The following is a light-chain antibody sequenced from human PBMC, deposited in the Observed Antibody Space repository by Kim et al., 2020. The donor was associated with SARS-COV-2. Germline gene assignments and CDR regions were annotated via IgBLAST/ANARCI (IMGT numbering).Light chain of an antibody. CDR1: QSLSISI. Sequence: GERAHHPCKCSQSLSISIPLAWYQQTPGQAPRLVIYGASSRAAGIPDRFSGSGSGTDFTLTISRLEPDDFAVYYCQQCGTSPLTFGHGTKVDIK. J-gene: IGKJ1*01. V-gene: IGKV3-20*01. CDR3: QQCGTSPLT. CDR2: GAS.